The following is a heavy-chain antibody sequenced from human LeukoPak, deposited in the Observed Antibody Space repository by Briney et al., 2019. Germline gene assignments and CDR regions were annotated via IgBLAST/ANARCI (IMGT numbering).Heavy chain of an antibody. CDR2: IYPADSNT. V-gene: IGHV5-51*01. CDR3: ATGRYCSGGTCYSSLDF. J-gene: IGHJ4*02. CDR1: GYSFTNYW. D-gene: IGHD2-15*01. Sequence: GESLKISCKGSGYSFTNYWIGWVRQMPGKGLEWMGIIYPADSNTRYSPSFQGQVTISVDKSISTAYLQWSSLKASDTAVYYCATGRYCSGGTCYSSLDFWGQRTLVTVSS.